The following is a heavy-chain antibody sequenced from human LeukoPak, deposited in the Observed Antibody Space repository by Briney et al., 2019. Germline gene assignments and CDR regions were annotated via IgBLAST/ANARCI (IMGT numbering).Heavy chain of an antibody. J-gene: IGHJ3*02. Sequence: SETLSLTCAVYGGSFSGYYWSWICQPPGRGLEWIGYIYHDGTTYYNPSLKSRVTISLGRSDNQISLKVTSVTAADTATYFCARDFGYCDTSSCSDALDIWGHGTMVIVSP. CDR3: ARDFGYCDTSSCSDALDI. CDR2: IYHDGTT. D-gene: IGHD2-15*01. CDR1: GGSFSGYY. V-gene: IGHV4-34*01.